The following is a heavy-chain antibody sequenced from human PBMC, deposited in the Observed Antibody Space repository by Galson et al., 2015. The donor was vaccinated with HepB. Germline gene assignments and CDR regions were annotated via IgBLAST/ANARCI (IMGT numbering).Heavy chain of an antibody. CDR1: GYNFTRYA. V-gene: IGHV7-4-1*02. D-gene: IGHD3-10*01. J-gene: IGHJ3*01. CDR3: ARGRSFSAYDAFAL. CDR2: INPNTGNP. Sequence: SVKVSCKASGYNFTRYAMNWVRQAPGQGLEWMGWINPNTGNPAYAQGFTGRFVFSLDTSVSTAYLQISSLQAEDTAMYYCARGRSFSAYDAFALWGQGTVVTVSS.